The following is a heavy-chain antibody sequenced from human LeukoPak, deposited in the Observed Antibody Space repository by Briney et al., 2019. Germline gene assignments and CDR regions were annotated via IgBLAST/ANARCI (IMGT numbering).Heavy chain of an antibody. J-gene: IGHJ5*02. V-gene: IGHV4-34*01. Sequence: SETLSLTCAVYGESFSGYYWSWIRQPPGKGLEWIGEINHSGSTNYNPSLKSRVTISVDTSKNQFSLKLSSVTAADTAVYCCARRRYSYGVGNWFDPWGQGTLVTVSS. CDR1: GESFSGYY. CDR3: ARRRYSYGVGNWFDP. CDR2: INHSGST. D-gene: IGHD5-18*01.